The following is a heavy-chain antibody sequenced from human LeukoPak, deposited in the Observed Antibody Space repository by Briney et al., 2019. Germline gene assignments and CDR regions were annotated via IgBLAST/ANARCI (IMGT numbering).Heavy chain of an antibody. D-gene: IGHD3-3*01. Sequence: SETLSLTCTVSGGSISSYYWSWIRQPPGKGLEWIGYIYYSGSTNYNPPLKSRVTISVDTSKNQFSLKLSSVTAADTAVYYCARSTYYDFWSGYSFWFDPWGQGTLVTVSS. CDR1: GGSISSYY. CDR3: ARSTYYDFWSGYSFWFDP. CDR2: IYYSGST. V-gene: IGHV4-59*01. J-gene: IGHJ5*02.